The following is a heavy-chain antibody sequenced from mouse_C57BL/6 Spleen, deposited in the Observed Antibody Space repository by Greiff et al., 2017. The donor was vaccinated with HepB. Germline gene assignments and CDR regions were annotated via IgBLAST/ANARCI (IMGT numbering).Heavy chain of an antibody. CDR3: ARWAMVTTGDY. V-gene: IGHV1-82*01. CDR2: IYPGDGDT. J-gene: IGHJ2*01. CDR1: GYAFSSSW. D-gene: IGHD2-2*01. Sequence: SGPELVKPGASVKISCKASGYAFSSSWMNWVKQRPGKGLEWIGRIYPGDGDTNYNGKFKGKATLTADKSSSTAYMQLSSLTSEDSAVYFCARWAMVTTGDYWGQGTTLTVSS.